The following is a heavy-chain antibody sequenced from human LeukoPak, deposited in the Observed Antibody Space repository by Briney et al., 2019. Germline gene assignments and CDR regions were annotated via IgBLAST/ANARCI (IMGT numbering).Heavy chain of an antibody. D-gene: IGHD4-23*01. CDR2: IKQDGGEK. CDR1: GFTFSSYW. CDR3: VKDLLQWYKFDS. J-gene: IGHJ4*02. V-gene: IGHV3-7*01. Sequence: GGSLRLSCAASGFTFSSYWMSWVRQAPGKGLEWVANIKQDGGEKYYVDSVKGRFTVSRDNSKKTVSLQMHGLRREDTAVYYCVKDLLQWYKFDSWGQGTLVIVSS.